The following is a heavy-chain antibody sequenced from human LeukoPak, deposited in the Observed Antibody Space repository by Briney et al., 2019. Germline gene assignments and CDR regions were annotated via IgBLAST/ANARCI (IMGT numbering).Heavy chain of an antibody. J-gene: IGHJ6*03. V-gene: IGHV1-46*01. D-gene: IGHD1-26*01. CDR1: GYTFTSYY. Sequence: ASVKVSCKASGYTFTSYYMHWVRQAPGQGLEWMGLINPSGGSTSYAQKFQGRVTMTRDMSTSTVYMELRSLRSDDTAVYYWARDSGGSGSYPTWWYYYYMEVWGKGTTVTISS. CDR3: ARDSGGSGSYPTWWYYYYMEV. CDR2: INPSGGST.